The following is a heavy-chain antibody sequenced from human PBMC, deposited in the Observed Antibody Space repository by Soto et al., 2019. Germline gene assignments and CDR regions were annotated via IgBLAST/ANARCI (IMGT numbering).Heavy chain of an antibody. CDR2: MNPNSGNT. CDR3: ARGSNYDFWSGPQHPDAFDI. Sequence: ASVKVSCKASGYTFTSYDINWVRQATGQGLEWMGWMNPNSGNTGYAQKFQGRVTMTRNTSISTAYMELSSLRSGDTAVYYCARGSNYDFWSGPQHPDAFDIWGQGTMVTVSS. CDR1: GYTFTSYD. D-gene: IGHD3-3*01. J-gene: IGHJ3*02. V-gene: IGHV1-8*01.